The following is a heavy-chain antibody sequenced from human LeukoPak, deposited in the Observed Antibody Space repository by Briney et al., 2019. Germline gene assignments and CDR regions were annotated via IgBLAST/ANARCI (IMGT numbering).Heavy chain of an antibody. J-gene: IGHJ3*02. V-gene: IGHV3-74*01. Sequence: GGSLRLSCAASGFTFSSYWMHWVRQAPGKGLVWVSRINSDGSSTSYADSVKGRFTISRDNAKNTLYLQMNSLRAEDTAVYYCARERYYDFWSGYSDAFDIWGQGTMVTVSS. CDR1: GFTFSSYW. D-gene: IGHD3-3*01. CDR2: INSDGSST. CDR3: ARERYYDFWSGYSDAFDI.